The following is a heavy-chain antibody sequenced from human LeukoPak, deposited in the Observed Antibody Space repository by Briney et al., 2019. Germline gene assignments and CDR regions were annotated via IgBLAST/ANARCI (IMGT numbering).Heavy chain of an antibody. D-gene: IGHD3-22*01. CDR2: ISSSGSTI. CDR3: ASPYYYDSSGYYSGDY. J-gene: IGHJ4*02. V-gene: IGHV3-48*03. CDR1: GFTFSSYA. Sequence: GGSLRLSCAASGFTFSSYAMSWVRQAPGKGLEWVSYISSSGSTIYYADSVKGRFTISRDNAKNSLYLQMNSLRAEDTAVYYCASPYYYDSSGYYSGDYWGQGTLVTVSS.